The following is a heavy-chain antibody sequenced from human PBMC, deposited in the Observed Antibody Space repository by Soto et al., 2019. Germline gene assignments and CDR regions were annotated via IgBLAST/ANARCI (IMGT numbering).Heavy chain of an antibody. CDR3: AKVRYSSPMGYYYGMDV. CDR2: IIPIFGTA. J-gene: IGHJ6*02. CDR1: RVAFSKFI. D-gene: IGHD6-19*01. Sequence: SVKVSCKASRVAFSKFIVTWVRQAPGLGLEWVGGIIPIFGTANYAQKFQGRVTITADESTSTSYMEVNNLRSEDTAVYYCAKVRYSSPMGYYYGMDVWGPGTTVTVSS. V-gene: IGHV1-69*13.